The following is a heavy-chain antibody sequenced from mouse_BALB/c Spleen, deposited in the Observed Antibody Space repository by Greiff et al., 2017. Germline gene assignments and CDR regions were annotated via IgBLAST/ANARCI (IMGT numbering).Heavy chain of an antibody. J-gene: IGHJ3*01. CDR3: ARGYVAAY. D-gene: IGHD1-1*01. CDR2: ISYDGSN. Sequence: ESGPGLVKPSQSLSLTCSVTGYSITSGYYWNWIRQFPGNKLEWMGYISYDGSNNYNPSLKNRISITRDTSKNQFFLKLNSVTTEDTATYYCARGYVAAYWGQGTLVTVSA. CDR1: GYSITSGYY. V-gene: IGHV3-6*02.